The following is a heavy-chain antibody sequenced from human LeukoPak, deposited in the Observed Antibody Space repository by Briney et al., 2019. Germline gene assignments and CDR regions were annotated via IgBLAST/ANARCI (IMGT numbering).Heavy chain of an antibody. J-gene: IGHJ4*02. CDR3: AKMEGYCSSTSCHDY. CDR1: GFTLSSYG. V-gene: IGHV3-30*02. D-gene: IGHD2-2*01. CDR2: IRYDGSNK. Sequence: GGSLRLSCAASGFTLSSYGMHWVRQAPGKGLEWVAFIRYDGSNKYYADSVKGRFTISRDNSKNTLYLRMNSLRAEDTAVYYCAKMEGYCSSTSCHDYWGQGTLVTVSS.